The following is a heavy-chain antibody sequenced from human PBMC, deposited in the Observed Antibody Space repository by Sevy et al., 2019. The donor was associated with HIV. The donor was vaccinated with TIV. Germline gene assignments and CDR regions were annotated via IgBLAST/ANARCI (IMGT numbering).Heavy chain of an antibody. CDR1: GEPFSGYY. CDR3: VRQDLATAAPLPY. D-gene: IGHD6-13*01. V-gene: IGHV4-34*01. J-gene: IGHJ4*02. Sequence: SETLSLTCTVHGEPFSGYYWSWIRQPPGKGLEWIGEINHSGITHYNPSLKSRVTLSVDTSKNHFSLKLSSVTAADTAVYYCVRQDLATAAPLPYWGQGSLVTVSS. CDR2: INHSGIT.